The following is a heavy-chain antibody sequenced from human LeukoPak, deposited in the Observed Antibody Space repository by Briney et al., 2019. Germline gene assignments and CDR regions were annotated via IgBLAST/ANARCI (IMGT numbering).Heavy chain of an antibody. CDR1: GYTFTRYD. CDR3: ARIHGEDRDY. D-gene: IGHD4-17*01. Sequence: ASVKVSCKASGYTFTRYDINWVRPASSRGLEWMGWMNPNSGNTGYAQKFQGRVAMTRNTSISTAYMELSSLRSEDTAVYYCARIHGEDRDYWGQGTLVTVSS. V-gene: IGHV1-8*01. CDR2: MNPNSGNT. J-gene: IGHJ4*02.